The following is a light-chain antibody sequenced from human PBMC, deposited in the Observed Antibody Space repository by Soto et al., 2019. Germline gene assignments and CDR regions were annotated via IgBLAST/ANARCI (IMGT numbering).Light chain of an antibody. Sequence: EIVMTQSPATLSVSPGERATLSCRASQSVGGNLAWYQQRPGRAPRLVIYDASTRATDIPARFSGSGSGTEFTLTISSLQSEDFALYYCQQYYNWPLYTFGQGTKLEIK. CDR1: QSVGGN. CDR3: QQYYNWPLYT. CDR2: DAS. V-gene: IGKV3-15*01. J-gene: IGKJ2*01.